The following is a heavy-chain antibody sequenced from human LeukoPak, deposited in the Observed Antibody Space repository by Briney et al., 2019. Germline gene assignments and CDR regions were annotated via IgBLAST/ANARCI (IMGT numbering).Heavy chain of an antibody. V-gene: IGHV3-33*01. Sequence: PGGSLRLSCAASGFSLSAYGVHWVRQAPGKGLEWVAVIWYDGTSKDYADSVKGRFTFSRDNSKNTLYLQMNSLTVEDTAVYYCARSQSSSLIDYWGQGTLATVSS. CDR1: GFSLSAYG. CDR3: ARSQSSSLIDY. D-gene: IGHD6-13*01. CDR2: IWYDGTSK. J-gene: IGHJ4*02.